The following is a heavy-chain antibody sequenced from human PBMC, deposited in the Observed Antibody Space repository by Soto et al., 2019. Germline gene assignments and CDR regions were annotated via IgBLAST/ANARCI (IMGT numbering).Heavy chain of an antibody. CDR2: IYYSGST. J-gene: IGHJ4*02. D-gene: IGHD4-17*01. V-gene: IGHV4-31*03. CDR1: GGSISSDNYY. Sequence: QVQLQESGPGLVKPSQTLSLTCTVSGGSISSDNYYWSWIRQHPGKGLEWIGHIYYSGSTYSNLSLMSRVTISVDTAKNQFSLKLSSVTAADTAVYYCARTNYDYGDRQIDYWGQGTLVTVSS. CDR3: ARTNYDYGDRQIDY.